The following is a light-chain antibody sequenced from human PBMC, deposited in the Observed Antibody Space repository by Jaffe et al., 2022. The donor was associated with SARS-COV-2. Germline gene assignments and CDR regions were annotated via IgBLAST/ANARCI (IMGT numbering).Light chain of an antibody. J-gene: IGLJ2*01. Sequence: QPVLTQPPSASASLGASVTLTCTLSSGHSNYKVHWYQQRPGKGPRFVMRVGTGGIVGSKGDGIPDRFSVLGSGLNRYLTIKNMQEEDESDYHCGADHGSGSNFVYVVFGGGTKLTVL. CDR1: SGHSNYK. CDR3: GADHGSGSNFVYVV. CDR2: VGTGGIVG. V-gene: IGLV9-49*01.